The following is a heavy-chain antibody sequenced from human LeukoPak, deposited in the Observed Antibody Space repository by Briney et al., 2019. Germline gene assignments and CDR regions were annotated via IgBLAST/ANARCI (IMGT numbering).Heavy chain of an antibody. V-gene: IGHV4-39*07. CDR3: ARVKTVVGVLSLVTKKDRSRYYFDY. CDR2: ISYSGST. CDR1: GGSIISSSYY. Sequence: PSETLSLTCTVSGGSIISSSYYWGWIRQSLGKGLEWIGSISYSGSTYYNPSLKSRVTISVDTSKNQFSLKLTSVTAADTAVYYCARVKTVVGVLSLVTKKDRSRYYFDYWGQGTLVTVSS. J-gene: IGHJ4*02. D-gene: IGHD2/OR15-2a*01.